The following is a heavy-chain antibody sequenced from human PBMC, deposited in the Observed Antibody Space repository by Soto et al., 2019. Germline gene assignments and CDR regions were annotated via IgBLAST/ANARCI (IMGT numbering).Heavy chain of an antibody. CDR3: ARGSWDDVSGHYYMDV. V-gene: IGHV6-1*01. Sequence: PSQTLSLTCAISGDSVSRNSAGWNWIRQTPSRGLEWLGRTYYRSKWYNNYAVSVKSRVSVNPDTAKNQFSLQLNSVTPEDTAVYYCARGSWDDVSGHYYMDVWGKGTTVTAP. D-gene: IGHD1-1*01. CDR1: GDSVSRNSAG. J-gene: IGHJ6*03. CDR2: TYYRSKWYN.